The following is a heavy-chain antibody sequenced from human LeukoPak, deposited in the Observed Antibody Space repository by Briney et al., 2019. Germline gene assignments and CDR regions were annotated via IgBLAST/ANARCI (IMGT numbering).Heavy chain of an antibody. D-gene: IGHD5-12*01. V-gene: IGHV4-34*01. CDR2: INHSGST. CDR3: ARPSYGGYGK. Sequence: SETLSLTCAVYGGSFSGFYWSWIRQPPGKGLEWIGEINHSGSTNYNPSLKSRVTISVDTSKNQFSLTLSSVTAADTAVYHCARPSYGGYGKWGQGTLVTVSS. J-gene: IGHJ4*02. CDR1: GGSFSGFY.